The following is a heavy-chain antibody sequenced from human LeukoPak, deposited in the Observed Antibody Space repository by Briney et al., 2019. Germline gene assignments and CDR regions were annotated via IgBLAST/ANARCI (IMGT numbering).Heavy chain of an antibody. CDR2: IYYSGST. V-gene: IGHV4-39*01. CDR3: ATPGVEWELRFDY. J-gene: IGHJ4*02. D-gene: IGHD1-26*01. Sequence: PSETLSLTCTVSGGSISSSSYYWGWIRQPPGKGLEWIGSIYYSGSTYYNPSLKSRVTISVDTSKNQFSLKLSSVTAADTAVYYCATPGVEWELRFDYWGQGTLVTVSS. CDR1: GGSISSSSYY.